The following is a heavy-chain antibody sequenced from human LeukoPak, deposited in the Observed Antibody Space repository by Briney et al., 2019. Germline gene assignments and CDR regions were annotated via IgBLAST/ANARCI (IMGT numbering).Heavy chain of an antibody. D-gene: IGHD1-26*01. CDR2: IRSDGYHT. J-gene: IGHJ4*02. Sequence: PGGSLRLSCGASGFVFDDYDMHWVRQAPGKELEWVAFIRSDGYHTYYTDSVKGRFIITRDNFKNTLYLQMNSLRLEDMAVYYCAKPSGSGVDYWGRGTRVTVSS. CDR1: GFVFDDYD. V-gene: IGHV3-30*02. CDR3: AKPSGSGVDY.